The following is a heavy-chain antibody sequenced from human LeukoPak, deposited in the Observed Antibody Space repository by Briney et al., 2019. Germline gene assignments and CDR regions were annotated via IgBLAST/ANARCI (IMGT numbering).Heavy chain of an antibody. Sequence: GGSLRLSCAASGFTFSNYGMHWVRQAPGKGLEWVAVISYDGRNKYYADSVKGRFTISRDNSENTLSLQMNSLRAEDTAVYYCAKSRSSGSYCIDYWGQGTLVTVSS. CDR3: AKSRSSGSYCIDY. J-gene: IGHJ4*02. V-gene: IGHV3-30*18. CDR2: ISYDGRNK. CDR1: GFTFSNYG. D-gene: IGHD3-10*01.